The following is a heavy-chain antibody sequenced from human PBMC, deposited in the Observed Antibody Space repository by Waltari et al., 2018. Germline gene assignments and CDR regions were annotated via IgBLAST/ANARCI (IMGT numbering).Heavy chain of an antibody. D-gene: IGHD4-17*01. CDR1: GGSFSGYY. V-gene: IGHV4-34*01. J-gene: IGHJ4*02. Sequence: QVQLQQWRAGLLKPSETLYLTSAVYGGSFSGYYWSWIGQPTGKGPEWIGENKHGGSSNYNPSLKSRDTISVDTSEIQFSLMLSSVTAAYPAVYYCARGLGDYGDYGVFDYWGQGTLVTVSS. CDR2: NKHGGSS. CDR3: ARGLGDYGDYGVFDY.